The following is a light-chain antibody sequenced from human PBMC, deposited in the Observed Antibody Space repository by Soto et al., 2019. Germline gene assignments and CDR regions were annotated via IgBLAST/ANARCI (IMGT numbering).Light chain of an antibody. CDR3: QQYSSPPRT. CDR2: GAS. Sequence: EIVLTQCPGSLSLSPGERATLSCRASQSVSSYLAWYQQKPGQAPRLLISGASSRATGFPDRFSGSGSGTDFSLTISRLEPEDSAVYYCQQYSSPPRTFGQGTKVEIK. J-gene: IGKJ1*01. V-gene: IGKV3-20*01. CDR1: QSVSSY.